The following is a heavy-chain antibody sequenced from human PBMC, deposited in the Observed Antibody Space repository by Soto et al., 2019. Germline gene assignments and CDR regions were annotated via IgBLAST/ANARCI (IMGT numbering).Heavy chain of an antibody. CDR2: LSHDGSKR. V-gene: IGHV3-30*18. CDR3: AKDLIGYCGGSTCNIFQS. Sequence: QVQLIESGGGVVQPGRSLRLSCAASGFIFNSYDMHWVRQAPGKGLEGVAFLSHDGSKRFYADSLKGRITMSRDNFNNTLYLKVHSLRPEDTAVYYCAKDLIGYCGGSTCNIFQSWGQGTLVTVSS. CDR1: GFIFNSYD. D-gene: IGHD2-2*01. J-gene: IGHJ4*02.